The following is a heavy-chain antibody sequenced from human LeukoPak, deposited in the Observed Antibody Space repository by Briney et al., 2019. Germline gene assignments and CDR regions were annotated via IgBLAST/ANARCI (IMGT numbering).Heavy chain of an antibody. D-gene: IGHD5-18*01. J-gene: IGHJ4*02. CDR3: ARDRSTLGYRQFDY. Sequence: GASVKVSCKASGYTFSEYYIHWVRQAPGQGLEWMGWINPNRNAAMYAQRFQDRVAMTWETSINTAYMDLSTLRSDDTATYYCARDRSTLGYRQFDYWGQGTLVIVAS. V-gene: IGHV1-2*02. CDR1: GYTFSEYY. CDR2: INPNRNAA.